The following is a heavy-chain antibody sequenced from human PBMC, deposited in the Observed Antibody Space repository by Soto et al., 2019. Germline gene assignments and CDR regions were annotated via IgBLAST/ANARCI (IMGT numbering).Heavy chain of an antibody. CDR2: TYYRSKWYN. J-gene: IGHJ4*02. CDR3: SRDIGLGHFDY. V-gene: IGHV6-1*01. Sequence: QSQPLSLTCAISGISVSSNRAALNWIRQSPSRGLEWLGRTYYRSKWYNVYAISVKSRININPDTSKNQFSRQLNSVTPVDTAVYYCSRDIGLGHFDYWGQGTLVTVSS. D-gene: IGHD1-26*01. CDR1: GISVSSNRAA.